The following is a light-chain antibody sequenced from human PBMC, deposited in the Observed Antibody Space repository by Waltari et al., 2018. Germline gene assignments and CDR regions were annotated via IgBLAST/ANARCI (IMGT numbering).Light chain of an antibody. CDR1: SSNIGSNT. CDR3: AAWDDSLNGWV. CDR2: SNN. Sequence: QSVLTQPPSASGTPGQRVTISCSGSSSNIGSNTVNWYQQLPGTAPNLLICSNNQRPSGVPDRFSGSKSGTSASLAISGLQSEDEADYYCAAWDDSLNGWVFGGGTKLTVL. J-gene: IGLJ3*02. V-gene: IGLV1-44*01.